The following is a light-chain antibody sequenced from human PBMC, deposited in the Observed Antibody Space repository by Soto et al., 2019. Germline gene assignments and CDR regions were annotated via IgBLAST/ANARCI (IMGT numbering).Light chain of an antibody. J-gene: IGLJ2*01. V-gene: IGLV2-8*01. CDR1: SSDVGGYNY. CDR3: SATAGSNSVV. CDR2: EVN. Sequence: QSALTQPSSASGSPGQSVTITCTGTSSDVGGYNYFPWYQQHQGKAPKLMIYEVNKRHAGVPDRFSGSKSGNTASLTVSGLQAEDEAADYCSATAGSNSVVFGGGTQLTVL.